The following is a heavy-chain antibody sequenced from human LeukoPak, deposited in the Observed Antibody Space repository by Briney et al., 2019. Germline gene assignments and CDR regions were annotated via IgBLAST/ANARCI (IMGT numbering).Heavy chain of an antibody. D-gene: IGHD6-6*01. Sequence: ASVKVSCKASGGTFSSYAISWVRQAPGQGLEWMGGIIPIFGTANYAQKFQGRVTITTDESTSTAYMELSRLRSDDTAVYYCARVHSSSSLYYYYYYYMDVWGKGTTVTVSS. CDR1: GGTFSSYA. J-gene: IGHJ6*03. CDR2: IIPIFGTA. CDR3: ARVHSSSSLYYYYYYYMDV. V-gene: IGHV1-69*05.